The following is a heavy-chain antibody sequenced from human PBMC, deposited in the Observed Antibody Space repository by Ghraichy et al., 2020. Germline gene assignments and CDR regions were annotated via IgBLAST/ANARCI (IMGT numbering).Heavy chain of an antibody. J-gene: IGHJ4*02. CDR3: ASARDIYYFDY. CDR1: GGSISSSNW. CDR2: IYHSGST. V-gene: IGHV4-4*02. D-gene: IGHD2-21*02. Sequence: GSLRLSCAVSGGSISSSNWWSWVRQPPGKGLEWIGEIYHSGSTNYNPSLKSRVTISVDKSKNQFSLKLSSVTAADTAVYYCASARDIYYFDYWGQGTLVTVSS.